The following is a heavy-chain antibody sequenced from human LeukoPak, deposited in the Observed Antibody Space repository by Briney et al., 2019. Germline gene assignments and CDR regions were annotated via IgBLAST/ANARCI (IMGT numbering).Heavy chain of an antibody. CDR2: FIPVIGVA. V-gene: IGHV1-69*10. D-gene: IGHD2-2*01. CDR3: VRSATSWRQCTSTSCNGIFDY. J-gene: IGHJ4*02. CDR1: GGTFSSFA. Sequence: SVKVSCEASGGTFSSFALSWVRQAPGQGLEWMGGFIPVIGVAKYAQKFQGRVSIIADESTPTGYMELSGLTSEDTAVYYCVRSATSWRQCTSTSCNGIFDYWGQGTLITVSS.